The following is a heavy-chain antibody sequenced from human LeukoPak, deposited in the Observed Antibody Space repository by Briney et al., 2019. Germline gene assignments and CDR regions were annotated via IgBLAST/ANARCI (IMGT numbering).Heavy chain of an antibody. CDR1: GGSISDYY. CDR3: ARDPGSAWFDY. J-gene: IGHJ5*01. V-gene: IGHV4-4*07. D-gene: IGHD6-19*01. Sequence: PSETLSLTCTVSGGSISDYYWNWIRQPAGKGLQWIGRIYSSGSTNYNPSLKSRVIMSVETSKNQFSLKLSSVTAVDTAVYYCARDPGSAWFDYWGQGTLVTVSS. CDR2: IYSSGST.